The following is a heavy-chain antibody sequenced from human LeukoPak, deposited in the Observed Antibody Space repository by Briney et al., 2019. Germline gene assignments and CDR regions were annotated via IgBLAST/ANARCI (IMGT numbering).Heavy chain of an antibody. CDR3: ASLWSGLRPTDY. Sequence: PSETLSLTCTVSGGSICDTSYYWGWPRQPPGKWLVWMGSICYRGNTYYHPSLKSRVSTSVDTSKHQFSLKTSSVSAADTAVYDCASLWSGLRPTDYWGQGTLVTVPS. J-gene: IGHJ4*02. V-gene: IGHV4-39*01. CDR1: GGSICDTSYY. D-gene: IGHD3-3*01. CDR2: ICYRGNT.